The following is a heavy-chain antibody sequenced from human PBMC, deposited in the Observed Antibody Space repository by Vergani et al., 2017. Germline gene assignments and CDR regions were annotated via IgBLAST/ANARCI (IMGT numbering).Heavy chain of an antibody. CDR3: ARRRIAAAGTNNWFDP. CDR1: GGSISSYY. J-gene: IGHJ5*02. CDR2: IYYSGST. Sequence: QVQLQESGPGLVKPSETLSLTCTVSGGSISSYYWSWIRQPPGKGLEWIGYIYYSGSTNYNPSLKSRVTISVDTSKNQFSQKLSSVTAADTAVYYCARRRIAAAGTNNWFDPWGQGTLVTVSS. D-gene: IGHD6-13*01. V-gene: IGHV4-59*08.